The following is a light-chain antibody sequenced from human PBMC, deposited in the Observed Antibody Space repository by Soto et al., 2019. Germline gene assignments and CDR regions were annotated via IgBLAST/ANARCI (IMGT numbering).Light chain of an antibody. J-gene: IGKJ1*01. Sequence: EIVMTQSPATLSVSPGERATLSCRASQSVSTKLAWYQQKPGQAPRLLIYGASTRATDIPARFSGSGSGTEFTLTISSLQSEDFAVYYCQQYNNWPPWTFGQGTKMEIK. CDR3: QQYNNWPPWT. CDR1: QSVSTK. CDR2: GAS. V-gene: IGKV3-15*01.